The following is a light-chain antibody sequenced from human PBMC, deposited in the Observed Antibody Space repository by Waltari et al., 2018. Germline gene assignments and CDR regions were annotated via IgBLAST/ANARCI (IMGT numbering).Light chain of an antibody. CDR2: DNT. J-gene: IGLJ1*01. V-gene: IGLV1-40*01. CDR1: SSNIGAGYA. Sequence: QSVLTQPPSVSGAPGQRVTISCTGSSSNIGAGYAVHWYQQLPGTAPKLLIYDNTNRPSGVPDRFSGSKSGTSASLAITGLQAEDEADYYCQSYDSSLSGSYVFGTGTKVTVL. CDR3: QSYDSSLSGSYV.